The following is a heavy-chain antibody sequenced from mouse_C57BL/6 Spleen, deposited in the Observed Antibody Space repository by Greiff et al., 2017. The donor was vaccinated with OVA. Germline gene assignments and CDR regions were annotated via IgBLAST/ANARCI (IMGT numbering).Heavy chain of an antibody. Sequence: EVQRVESEGGLVQPGSSMKLSCTASGFTFSDYYMAWVRQVPEKGLEWVANINYDGSSTYYLDSLKSRFIISRDNAKNMLYLQLSSLKSEDTATYYCARVNWYAFDYWGQGTTLTVSS. CDR1: GFTFSDYY. V-gene: IGHV5-16*01. CDR3: ARVNWYAFDY. CDR2: INYDGSST. J-gene: IGHJ2*01. D-gene: IGHD2-14*01.